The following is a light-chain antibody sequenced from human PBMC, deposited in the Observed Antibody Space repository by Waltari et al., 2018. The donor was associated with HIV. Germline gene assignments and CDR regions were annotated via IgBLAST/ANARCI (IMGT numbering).Light chain of an antibody. Sequence: QSALTQPASVSGSPGQSITISCTGTSSDVGGYNYVSWYQKHPGKAPKLMIYDVINLPSGLSNRFSGSRSGNTASLTISGLQAEDEADYYCSSYTSSSTLVFGGGTKLTVL. CDR3: SSYTSSSTLV. CDR2: DVI. J-gene: IGLJ3*02. V-gene: IGLV2-14*03. CDR1: SSDVGGYNY.